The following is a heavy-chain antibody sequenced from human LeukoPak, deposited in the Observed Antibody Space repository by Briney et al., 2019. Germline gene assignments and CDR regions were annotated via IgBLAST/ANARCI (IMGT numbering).Heavy chain of an antibody. J-gene: IGHJ4*02. CDR1: GFTFSSYS. D-gene: IGHD1-26*01. V-gene: IGHV4-30-4*08. Sequence: LRLSCAASGFTFSSYSMNWVRQPPGKGLEWIGYIYYSGSTYYNPSLKSRVTISVDTSKNQFSLKLSSVTAVDTAVYYCARQAFSGSYWGYYFDYWGQGTLVSVSS. CDR2: IYYSGST. CDR3: ARQAFSGSYWGYYFDY.